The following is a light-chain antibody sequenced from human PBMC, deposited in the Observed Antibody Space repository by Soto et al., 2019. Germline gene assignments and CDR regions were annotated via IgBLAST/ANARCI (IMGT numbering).Light chain of an antibody. V-gene: IGKV3-20*01. Sequence: ETVLTQSPGTLSLSPGERATLSCRASQSVSSSYLAWYQQKPGQAPRLLIYGVSNRATGIPDRLSGSGSGTDFTLTISRLEPEDFAVYYCQQYGSSPPLTFGGGTKVDIK. CDR3: QQYGSSPPLT. CDR2: GVS. CDR1: QSVSSSY. J-gene: IGKJ4*01.